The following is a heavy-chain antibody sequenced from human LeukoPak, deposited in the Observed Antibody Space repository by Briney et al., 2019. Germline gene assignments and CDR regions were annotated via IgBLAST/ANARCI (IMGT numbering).Heavy chain of an antibody. CDR1: GFTFSNAW. J-gene: IGHJ5*02. Sequence: GGSLRLSCTASGFTFSNAWMSWVRQAPGKGLEWVGRIKSKSDGGTIDYAAPVQGRFSISRDDSKNTLYLQMNSLKTEDTAVYYCTTDMDRWGQGTLVIVSS. CDR2: IKSKSDGGTI. CDR3: TTDMDR. V-gene: IGHV3-15*01.